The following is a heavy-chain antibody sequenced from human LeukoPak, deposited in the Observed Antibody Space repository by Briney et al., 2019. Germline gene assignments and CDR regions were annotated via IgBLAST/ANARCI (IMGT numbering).Heavy chain of an antibody. D-gene: IGHD3-10*01. J-gene: IGHJ3*02. CDR3: AKSNGYGLVDI. Sequence: SETLSLTCAVYGGSFSGYYWSWIRQPPGKGLEWIGEINHSGSTNYNPSLKSRVTISLDTSRNQFSLKLNTVTAADTAVYYCAKSNGYGLVDIWGQGTMVTVSS. CDR2: INHSGST. CDR1: GGSFSGYY. V-gene: IGHV4-34*01.